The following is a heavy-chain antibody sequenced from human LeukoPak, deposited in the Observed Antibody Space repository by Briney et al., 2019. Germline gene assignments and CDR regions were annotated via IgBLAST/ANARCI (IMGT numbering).Heavy chain of an antibody. J-gene: IGHJ5*02. CDR2: IMYDGSIK. D-gene: IGHD1-1*01. V-gene: IGHV3-30*02. Sequence: GGSLRLSCAASLCTFTNFVMHWVRQAPGKGLDWVAFIMYDGSIKFYTDSVLSRFTISRDNYKNTLDLQMNSMRTEDTAVYYCVKESLEGDTWGQGTLVTVSS. CDR3: VKESLEGDT. CDR1: LCTFTNFV.